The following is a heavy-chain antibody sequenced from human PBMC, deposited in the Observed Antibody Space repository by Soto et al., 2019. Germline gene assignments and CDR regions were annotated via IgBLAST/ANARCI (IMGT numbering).Heavy chain of an antibody. D-gene: IGHD2-2*01. J-gene: IGHJ4*02. CDR3: ARQAIDIVVVPAASTLDY. Sequence: QVQLVESGGGVVQPGRSLRLSCAASGFTFSSYGMHWVRQAPGKGLEWVAVIWYDGRNKYYEDSVKGRFTISRDNSKYTLYLQMNSLRAEDTAVYYCARQAIDIVVVPAASTLDYWVQGTLVTVSS. CDR2: IWYDGRNK. CDR1: GFTFSSYG. V-gene: IGHV3-33*01.